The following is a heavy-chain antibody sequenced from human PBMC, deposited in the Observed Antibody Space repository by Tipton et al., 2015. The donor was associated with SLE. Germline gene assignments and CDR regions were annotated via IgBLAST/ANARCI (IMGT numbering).Heavy chain of an antibody. V-gene: IGHV4-59*02. CDR1: GGSVSSYY. J-gene: IGHJ2*01. Sequence: TLSLTCRVSGGSVSSYYWSWVRQHPGKGLEWIGYIYYTGITSHNPSLKSRVIISVDTSQNQFSLKLSSVTAADTAVYYCARSPKTWHFDLWGRGSLVTVSS. CDR3: ARSPKTWHFDL. CDR2: IYYTGIT.